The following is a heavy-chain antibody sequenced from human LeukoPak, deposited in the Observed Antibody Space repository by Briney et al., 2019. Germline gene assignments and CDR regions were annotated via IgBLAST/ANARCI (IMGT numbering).Heavy chain of an antibody. CDR2: ISSSSSYI. CDR3: ARDLSGSYHNWFDP. D-gene: IGHD1-26*01. Sequence: GGSLRLSCAASGFTFSSYAMSWVRQAPGKGLEWVSAISSSSSYIYYADSVKGRFTISRDNAKNSLYLQMNSLRAEDTAVYYCARDLSGSYHNWFDPWGQGTLVTVSS. J-gene: IGHJ5*02. V-gene: IGHV3-21*01. CDR1: GFTFSSYA.